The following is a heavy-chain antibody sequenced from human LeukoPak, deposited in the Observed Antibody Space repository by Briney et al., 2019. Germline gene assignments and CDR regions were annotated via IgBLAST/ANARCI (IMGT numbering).Heavy chain of an antibody. Sequence: GGSLRPSCAASGFTIRTSYMSWVRQTPAKGLEWVAVFYSDGSTYYVDSVKGRFTISRDSSKNTLDLQMNSLRAEDTAVYYCAGVPDYDRRNYFDYWGQGTLVTVSS. CDR1: GFTIRTSY. J-gene: IGHJ4*02. V-gene: IGHV3-66*01. CDR3: AGVPDYDRRNYFDY. D-gene: IGHD3-22*01. CDR2: FYSDGST.